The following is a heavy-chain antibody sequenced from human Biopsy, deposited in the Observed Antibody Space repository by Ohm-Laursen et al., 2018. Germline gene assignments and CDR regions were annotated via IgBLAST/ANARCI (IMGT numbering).Heavy chain of an antibody. Sequence: GSLRLSCTAAGFTFSSHAMSWVRQAPGKGLECVSLINGSGGSTYYADPVKGRFTISRDNSKNTLYLQMNSLRAKDTAMYYCARDLYDFCGGCPFDPWGQGTLVTVS. D-gene: IGHD3-3*01. CDR2: INGSGGST. CDR1: GFTFSSHA. V-gene: IGHV3-23*01. CDR3: ARDLYDFCGGCPFDP. J-gene: IGHJ5*02.